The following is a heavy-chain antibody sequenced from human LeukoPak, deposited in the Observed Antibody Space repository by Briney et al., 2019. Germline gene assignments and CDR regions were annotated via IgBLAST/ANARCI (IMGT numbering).Heavy chain of an antibody. Sequence: ASVKVSCKASGYTFTGYYMHWVRQAPGQGLEWMGWINPNSGGTNYAQKFQGRVTMTRDTSISTAYMKLSRLRSDDTAVYYCARDAWYDSSGYPPTYWGQGTLVTVSS. CDR1: GYTFTGYY. J-gene: IGHJ4*02. D-gene: IGHD3-22*01. CDR2: INPNSGGT. V-gene: IGHV1-2*02. CDR3: ARDAWYDSSGYPPTY.